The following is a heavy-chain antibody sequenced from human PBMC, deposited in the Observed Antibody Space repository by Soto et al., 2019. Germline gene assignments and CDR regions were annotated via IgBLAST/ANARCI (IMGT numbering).Heavy chain of an antibody. Sequence: GGSLRLSCAASGFTFSNAWMSWVRQAPGKGLEWVGRIKSKTDGGTTDYAAPVKGRFTISRDDSKNTLDLQMNSLKTEDTAVYYCTTLGYCSGGSCFSEGYYYYYYMDVWGKGTTVTVSS. J-gene: IGHJ6*03. CDR1: GFTFSNAW. CDR2: IKSKTDGGTT. V-gene: IGHV3-15*01. CDR3: TTLGYCSGGSCFSEGYYYYYYMDV. D-gene: IGHD2-15*01.